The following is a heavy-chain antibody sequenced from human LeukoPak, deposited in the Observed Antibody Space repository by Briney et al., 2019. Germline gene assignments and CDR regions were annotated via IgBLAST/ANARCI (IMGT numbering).Heavy chain of an antibody. CDR1: GGSISDSY. CDR3: ARLPYRSGWVRWFFGY. D-gene: IGHD6-19*01. V-gene: IGHV4-59*08. J-gene: IGHJ4*02. Sequence: SETLSLTCTVSGGSISDSYWSWIRQPPGKGLEWIGYIYYSGRPNYHPSLKSRVTLSVDTSKNQFSLRLNSATAADTAVYYCARLPYRSGWVRWFFGYWGRGTLVTVSS. CDR2: IYYSGRP.